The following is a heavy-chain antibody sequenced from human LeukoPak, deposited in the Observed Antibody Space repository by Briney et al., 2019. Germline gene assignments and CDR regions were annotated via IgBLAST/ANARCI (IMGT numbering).Heavy chain of an antibody. V-gene: IGHV1-18*01. J-gene: IGHJ4*02. CDR1: GYTFISYG. Sequence: ASVKVSCKASGYTFISYGITWVRQAPGQGLEWMGWISPYTTKTNYAQSLQGRVTMTTDTSTSTAYMELRSLRSEDTAVYYCARLGLYSGYAIDFWGQGTLVTVSS. CDR2: ISPYTTKT. CDR3: ARLGLYSGYAIDF. D-gene: IGHD5-12*01.